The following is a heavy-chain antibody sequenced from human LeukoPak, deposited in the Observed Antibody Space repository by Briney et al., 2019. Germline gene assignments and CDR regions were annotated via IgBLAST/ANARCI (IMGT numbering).Heavy chain of an antibody. V-gene: IGHV4-34*01. D-gene: IGHD3-10*01. Sequence: PSETLSLTCAVYGGSFSGYYWSWIRQPPGKGLEWIGEINHSGSTNYNPSLKSRVTISVDTSKNQFSPKLSSVTAADTAVYYCARGMVRGVNRDDAFDIWGQGTMVTVSS. CDR3: ARGMVRGVNRDDAFDI. J-gene: IGHJ3*02. CDR2: INHSGST. CDR1: GGSFSGYY.